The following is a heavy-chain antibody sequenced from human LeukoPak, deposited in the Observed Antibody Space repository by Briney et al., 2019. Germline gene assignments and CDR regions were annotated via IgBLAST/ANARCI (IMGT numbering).Heavy chain of an antibody. CDR3: ARGRDSGWYGEFGY. CDR2: IYDSGST. D-gene: IGHD6-19*01. V-gene: IGHV4-59*08. CDR1: GGSITSYY. Sequence: SETLSLTCTVSGGSITSYYWNWFRQPPGKGREWIGYIYDSGSTNYNPSLKSRVTISADTSKNQISLKLTSVTAADTAVYYCARGRDSGWYGEFGYWGLGTLVTVSA. J-gene: IGHJ4*02.